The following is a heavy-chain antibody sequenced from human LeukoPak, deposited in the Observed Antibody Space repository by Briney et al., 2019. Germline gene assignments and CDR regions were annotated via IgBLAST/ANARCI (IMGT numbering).Heavy chain of an antibody. CDR2: INHSGST. Sequence: SETLSLTCAVYGGSFSGYYWSWLRQPPGKGLEWIGEINHSGSTNYNPSLKSRVTISVDTSKNQFSLKLSSVTAADTAVYYCARAFPGDIVVVPAAPYFDYWGQGTLVTVSS. CDR1: GGSFSGYY. J-gene: IGHJ4*02. CDR3: ARAFPGDIVVVPAAPYFDY. V-gene: IGHV4-34*01. D-gene: IGHD2-2*01.